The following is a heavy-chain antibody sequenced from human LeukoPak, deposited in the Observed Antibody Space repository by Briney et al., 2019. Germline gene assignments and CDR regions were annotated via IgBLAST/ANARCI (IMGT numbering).Heavy chain of an antibody. V-gene: IGHV5-51*01. CDR2: IYPGDSDT. CDR3: ARALRYFDWAFDY. CDR1: GYSFTSYW. J-gene: IGHJ4*02. Sequence: GESLKISCKGSGYSFTSYWIGWVLQMPGKGLEWMVIIYPGDSDTRYSPSFQGQVTISADKSISTAYLQWSSLKASDTAMYYCARALRYFDWAFDYWGQGTLVTVSS. D-gene: IGHD3-9*01.